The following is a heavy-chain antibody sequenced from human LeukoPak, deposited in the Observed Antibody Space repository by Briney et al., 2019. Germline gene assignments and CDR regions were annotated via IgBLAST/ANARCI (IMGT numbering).Heavy chain of an antibody. V-gene: IGHV3-33*01. CDR2: IWYDGSNK. D-gene: IGHD7-27*01. J-gene: IGHJ4*02. CDR3: ARDGPNWASDWLYFDY. Sequence: GGSLRLSCAASGLTFSSYGMHWVRQAPGKGLEWVAVIWYDGSNKYYADSVKGRFTISRDNSKNTLYLQMNSLRAEDAAVYYCARDGPNWASDWLYFDYWGQGTLVTVSS. CDR1: GLTFSSYG.